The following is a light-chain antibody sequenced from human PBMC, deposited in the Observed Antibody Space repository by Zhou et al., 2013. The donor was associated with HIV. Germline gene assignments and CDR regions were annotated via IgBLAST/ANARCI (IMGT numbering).Light chain of an antibody. Sequence: AIRITQSPSSLSASTGDRVTITCRASQTISSYLNWYQQKPGKAPKLLIYDASSLESGVPSRFSGSGSGTEFTLTISSLQPDDFATYYCQQYNSYWTFGQGTKVEIK. CDR2: DAS. CDR3: QQYNSYWT. J-gene: IGKJ1*01. V-gene: IGKV1-13*02. CDR1: QTISSY.